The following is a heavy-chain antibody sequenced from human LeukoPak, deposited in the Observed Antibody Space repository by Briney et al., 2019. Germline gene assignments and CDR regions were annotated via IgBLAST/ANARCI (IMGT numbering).Heavy chain of an antibody. CDR1: GGSISSYY. J-gene: IGHJ3*02. V-gene: IGHV4-4*07. D-gene: IGHD6-13*01. CDR3: ARAQPGYSSSWSPRGAFDI. CDR2: IYTSGST. Sequence: PSETLSLTCTVSGGSISSYYWSWIRQPAGKGLEWIGRIYTSGSTNYNPSLKSRVTISVDTSKNQFSLKLSSVTAADTAVYYCARAQPGYSSSWSPRGAFDIWGQGTMVTVSS.